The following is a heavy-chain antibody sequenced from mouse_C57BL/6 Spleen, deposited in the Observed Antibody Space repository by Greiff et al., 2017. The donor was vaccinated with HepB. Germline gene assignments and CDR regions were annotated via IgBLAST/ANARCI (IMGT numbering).Heavy chain of an antibody. CDR2: IRNKANGYTT. V-gene: IGHV7-3*01. CDR1: GFTFTDYY. CDR3: ARMGSYYYGSSYYFDY. J-gene: IGHJ2*01. Sequence: EVKLMESGGGLVQPGGSLSLSCAASGFTFTDYYMSWVRQPPGKALEWLGFIRNKANGYTTEYSASVKGRFTISRDNSQSILYLQMNALRAEDSATYYCARMGSYYYGSSYYFDYWGQGTTLTVSS. D-gene: IGHD1-1*01.